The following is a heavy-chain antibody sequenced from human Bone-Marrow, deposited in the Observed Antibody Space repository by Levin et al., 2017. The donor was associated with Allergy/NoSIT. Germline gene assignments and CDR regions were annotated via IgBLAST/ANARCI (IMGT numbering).Heavy chain of an antibody. CDR1: GGSINTGDSY. Sequence: SETLSLTCSVSGGSINTGDSYWNWIRQTPGRGLEWIGHIFYTGTTHYNPSLESRVTISVDTSKNLFSLTLNSVTAADTAVYYCARVGQWGDPFDFWGQGTLVTVSS. D-gene: IGHD1-26*01. J-gene: IGHJ3*01. CDR3: ARVGQWGDPFDF. V-gene: IGHV4-31*03. CDR2: IFYTGTT.